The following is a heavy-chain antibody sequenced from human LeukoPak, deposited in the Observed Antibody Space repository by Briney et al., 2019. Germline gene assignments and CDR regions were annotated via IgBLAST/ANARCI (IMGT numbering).Heavy chain of an antibody. CDR1: GGSISSYY. D-gene: IGHD5-18*01. V-gene: IGHV4-59*01. CDR3: ARICGNTAMAPDY. J-gene: IGHJ4*02. CDR2: IYYSGST. Sequence: SETLSLTCTVSGGSISSYYWSWIRQPPGKGLEWIGYIYYSGSTNYNPSLKSRVTISVDTSKNQFSLKLSSVTAADTAVYYCARICGNTAMAPDYWGQGTLVTVSS.